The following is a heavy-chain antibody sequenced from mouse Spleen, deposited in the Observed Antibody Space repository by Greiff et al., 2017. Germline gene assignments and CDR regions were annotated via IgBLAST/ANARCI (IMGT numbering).Heavy chain of an antibody. V-gene: IGHV5-6-3*01. Sequence: EVQGVESGGGLVQPGGSLKLSCAASGFTFSSYGMSWVRQTPDKRLELVATINSNGGSIYYPDSVKGRFTISRDNAKNTLYLQMSSLKSEDTTMYYCARDDDGSSYTACWYFDVWGAGTTVTVSS. D-gene: IGHD1-1*01. CDR2: INSNGGSI. J-gene: IGHJ1*01. CDR3: ARDDDGSSYTACWYFDV. CDR1: GFTFSSYG.